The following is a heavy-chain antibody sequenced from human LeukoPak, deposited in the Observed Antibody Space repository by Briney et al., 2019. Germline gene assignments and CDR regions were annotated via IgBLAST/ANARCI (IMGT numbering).Heavy chain of an antibody. Sequence: GGSLRHSCAASGFTFSSHWMGWVRQAPGKGLEWVANIKEDGSAEHYVDSVRGRFTISRDNAKNSLYLQMNSLRAEDTAVYYCARDAGYYVHDLWGQGTLVTVSS. CDR3: ARDAGYYVHDL. D-gene: IGHD3-10*02. CDR1: GFTFSSHW. CDR2: IKEDGSAE. J-gene: IGHJ5*02. V-gene: IGHV3-7*01.